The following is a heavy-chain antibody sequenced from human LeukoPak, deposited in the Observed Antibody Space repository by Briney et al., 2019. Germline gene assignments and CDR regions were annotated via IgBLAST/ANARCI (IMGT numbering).Heavy chain of an antibody. V-gene: IGHV3-23*01. CDR2: ISGSGGST. CDR1: GFTFSSYA. D-gene: IGHD3-3*01. J-gene: IGHJ5*02. Sequence: GGSLRLSCAASGFTFSSYAMSWVRQAPGKGLGWVSSISGSGGSTYYADSVKGRFTISRDNSKNTLYLQMNSLRGEDTAVYYCAKEYDFWANNWFDPWGQGTLVTVSS. CDR3: AKEYDFWANNWFDP.